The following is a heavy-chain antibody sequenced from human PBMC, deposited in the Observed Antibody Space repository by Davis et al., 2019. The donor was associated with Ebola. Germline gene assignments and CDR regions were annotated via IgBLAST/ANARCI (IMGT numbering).Heavy chain of an antibody. D-gene: IGHD3-3*01. V-gene: IGHV1-2*06. J-gene: IGHJ6*04. Sequence: ASVKVSCKASGYTFTGYYMHWVRQAPGQGLEWMGRINSNSGGTNYAQKFQGRVTMTRDTSISTAYMELSRLRSDDTAVYYCARYLRYDFWTSSYYGMDVWGKGTTVTVSS. CDR3: ARYLRYDFWTSSYYGMDV. CDR1: GYTFTGYY. CDR2: INSNSGGT.